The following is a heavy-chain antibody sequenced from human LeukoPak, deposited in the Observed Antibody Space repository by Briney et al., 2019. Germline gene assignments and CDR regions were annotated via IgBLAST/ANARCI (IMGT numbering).Heavy chain of an antibody. CDR1: GFTFSSYA. V-gene: IGHV3-21*01. CDR2: ISSGSSYI. CDR3: ARDRDSGEGRTFDY. Sequence: KPGGSLRLSCVDSGFTFSSYAMNRVRQAPGKGLEWVSSISSGSSYIHYADSVKGRFTISRDNAKNSLYLQMNSLRGEDTAVYYCARDRDSGEGRTFDYWGQGALVTVSS. J-gene: IGHJ4*02. D-gene: IGHD5-24*01.